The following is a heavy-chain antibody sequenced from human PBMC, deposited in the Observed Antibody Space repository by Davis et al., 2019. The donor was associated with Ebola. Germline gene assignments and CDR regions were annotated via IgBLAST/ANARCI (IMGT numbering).Heavy chain of an antibody. Sequence: GESLKISCAASGFTFSSYGMHWVRQAPGKGLEWVAVIWYDGSNKYYADSVKGRFTISRDNSKNTLYLQMNSLRAEDTAVYYCARNMVRGGWDFYGLDVWGQGTTVTVSS. D-gene: IGHD3-10*01. V-gene: IGHV3-33*01. CDR1: GFTFSSYG. J-gene: IGHJ6*02. CDR3: ARNMVRGGWDFYGLDV. CDR2: IWYDGSNK.